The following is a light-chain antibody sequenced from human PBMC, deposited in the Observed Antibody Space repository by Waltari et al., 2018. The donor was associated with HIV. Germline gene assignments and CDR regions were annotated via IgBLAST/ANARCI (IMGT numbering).Light chain of an antibody. CDR3: ASWAGSLMEV. CDR1: TTNNGGNY. CDR2: YDN. V-gene: IGLV1-44*01. Sequence: SVLPQPPSASGTPGQRATISSSGSTTNNGGNYVNGYQQLPGTSPKLLIYYDNQRPSGVPDRFSGSKSGTSASLTISGLQAEDEADYYCASWAGSLMEVFGGGTRLTVL. J-gene: IGLJ3*02.